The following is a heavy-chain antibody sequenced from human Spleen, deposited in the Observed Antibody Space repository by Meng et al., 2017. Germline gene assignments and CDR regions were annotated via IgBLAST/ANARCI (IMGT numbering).Heavy chain of an antibody. D-gene: IGHD3-3*01. CDR3: ARRREDFFGSSYYFNY. V-gene: IGHV3-21*01. CDR2: ISRTSSSK. Sequence: SCLGSGFTFSRYNMNWVRQAPGKGLEWVSSISRTSSSKYYADSVKGRFTISRDNAKNSLYLQVNSLRAEDTAVYYCARRREDFFGSSYYFNYWGQGTLVTVSS. J-gene: IGHJ4*02. CDR1: GFTFSRYN.